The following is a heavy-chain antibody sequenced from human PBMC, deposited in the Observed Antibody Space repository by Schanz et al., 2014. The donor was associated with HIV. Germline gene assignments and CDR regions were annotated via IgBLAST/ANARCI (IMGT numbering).Heavy chain of an antibody. Sequence: QLQLVQSGAGVKKPGASVKVSCKASAYTFTGYYMHWVRQAPGQGLEWIGWINPNSGDTDYAQKFQGRVTMTRDTSISTAYMELSRLRSDDTAVYYCARRGLVGATLYYYYYGMDVWGQGTTVTVSS. CDR2: INPNSGDT. CDR1: AYTFTGYY. V-gene: IGHV1-2*02. J-gene: IGHJ6*02. CDR3: ARRGLVGATLYYYYYGMDV. D-gene: IGHD1-26*01.